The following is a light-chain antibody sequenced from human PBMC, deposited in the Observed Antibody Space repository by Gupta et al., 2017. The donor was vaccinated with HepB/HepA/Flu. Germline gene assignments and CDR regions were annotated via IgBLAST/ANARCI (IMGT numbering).Light chain of an antibody. CDR3: QQDKLWCS. J-gene: IGKJ2*04. CDR1: QTVNSN. Sequence: EIVMTQSPATLSVSPGERATLSCRTSQTVNSNLAWYQQKPGQAPRLLIYGASTRATGIPARFSGSGSGTEFTLTISSLQSEDFAVYYCQQDKLWCSFGQGTKLEI. V-gene: IGKV3-15*01. CDR2: GAS.